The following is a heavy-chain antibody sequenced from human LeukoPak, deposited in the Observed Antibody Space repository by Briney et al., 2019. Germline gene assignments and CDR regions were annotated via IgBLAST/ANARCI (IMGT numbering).Heavy chain of an antibody. V-gene: IGHV4-4*02. CDR1: GGSISSSYW. D-gene: IGHD5-18*01. CDR3: ARHTAGLREGWFDP. Sequence: PSGTLSLTCAVSGGSISSSYWWSWVRQPPGKGLEWIGEVYHSGSTNYNPSLKSRVTISVDKSKNQFSLKLSSVTAADTAVYYCARHTAGLREGWFDPWGQGTLVTVSS. CDR2: VYHSGST. J-gene: IGHJ5*02.